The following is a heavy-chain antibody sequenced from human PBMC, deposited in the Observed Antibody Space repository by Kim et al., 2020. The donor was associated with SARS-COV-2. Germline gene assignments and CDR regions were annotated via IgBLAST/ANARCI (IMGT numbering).Heavy chain of an antibody. CDR2: INHSGST. D-gene: IGHD3-9*01. V-gene: IGHV4-34*01. CDR1: GVSFSGYY. J-gene: IGHJ4*02. Sequence: SETLSLTCAVYGVSFSGYYRSWIRQPPGKGLEWIGEINHSGSTNYNPSHKSRVTITVDTSKNQFSLKLSPVTAADTAVYYCARGRNDILTGYYGWGQGTLVTVSS. CDR3: ARGRNDILTGYYG.